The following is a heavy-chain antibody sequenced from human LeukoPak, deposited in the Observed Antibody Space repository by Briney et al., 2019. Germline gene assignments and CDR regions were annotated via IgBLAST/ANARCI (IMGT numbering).Heavy chain of an antibody. Sequence: GGSLRLSCAASGFTFSSYAMSWVRQVPGKGLEWVSSFSGHTGDTYYADSVKGRFTISRDNSKNTLYLQMNSLRAEDTAVYYCARDLTPTYYYDSSGYYNWFDPWGQGTLVTVSS. CDR2: FSGHTGDT. J-gene: IGHJ5*02. CDR3: ARDLTPTYYYDSSGYYNWFDP. V-gene: IGHV3-23*01. CDR1: GFTFSSYA. D-gene: IGHD3-22*01.